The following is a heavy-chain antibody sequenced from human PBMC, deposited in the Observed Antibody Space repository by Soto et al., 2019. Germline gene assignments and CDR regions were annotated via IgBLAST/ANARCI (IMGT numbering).Heavy chain of an antibody. V-gene: IGHV1-18*04. CDR2: ISGYNGNT. Sequence: ASVKVSCKASGYTFSGYSITWVRQAPGQGLEWMGRISGYNGNTNYTRTLRGRLTLTTDTSTSTAYMELRSLTSDDTAVYYCARDVFCGGAPACPDMDVWGQGTTVTVSS. D-gene: IGHD2-21*01. J-gene: IGHJ6*02. CDR1: GYTFSGYS. CDR3: ARDVFCGGAPACPDMDV.